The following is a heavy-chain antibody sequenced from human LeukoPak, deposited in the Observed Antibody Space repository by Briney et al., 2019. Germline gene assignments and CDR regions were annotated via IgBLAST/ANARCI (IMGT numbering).Heavy chain of an antibody. CDR1: GFPFSDYW. CDR2: INQDGSIQ. Sequence: GGSLRLSCAASGFPFSDYWMDWFRQAPGKGMEWVANINQDGSIQYYADSVRGRFIISRNNAKNSLYLQMYSLRAEDTAIYFCSRSLDYLGQGALVTVSS. V-gene: IGHV3-7*01. J-gene: IGHJ4*02. CDR3: SRSLDY.